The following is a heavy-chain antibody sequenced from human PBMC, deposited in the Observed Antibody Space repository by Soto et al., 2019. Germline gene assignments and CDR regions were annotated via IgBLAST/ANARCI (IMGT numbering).Heavy chain of an antibody. J-gene: IGHJ4*02. CDR3: ARAHGSGSYYNPSGDY. Sequence: ASVKVSCKASGYTFTGYGISWVRQAPGQGLEWMGWISAYNGNTNYAQKLQGRVTMTTDTSTSTAYMELRSLGSDDTAMYYCARAHGSGSYYNPSGDYWGQGTLVTVSS. V-gene: IGHV1-18*01. CDR1: GYTFTGYG. D-gene: IGHD3-10*01. CDR2: ISAYNGNT.